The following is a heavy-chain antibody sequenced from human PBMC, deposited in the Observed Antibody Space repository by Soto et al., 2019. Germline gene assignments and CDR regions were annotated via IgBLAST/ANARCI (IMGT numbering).Heavy chain of an antibody. CDR2: VYYTGST. Sequence: ETLSLTCNVSGSSISSYYWSWIRQPPGKGLEWIGYVYYTGSTLYNPSLKSRVTISVDMSKKEFSLRLSSVIAADTAIYYCARTRMIESWIDSWGQGTLVTVSS. V-gene: IGHV4-59*01. D-gene: IGHD3-16*01. J-gene: IGHJ4*02. CDR1: GSSISSYY. CDR3: ARTRMIESWIDS.